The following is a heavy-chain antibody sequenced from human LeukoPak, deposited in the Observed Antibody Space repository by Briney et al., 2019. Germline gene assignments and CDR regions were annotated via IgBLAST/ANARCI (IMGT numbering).Heavy chain of an antibody. V-gene: IGHV4-31*03. J-gene: IGHJ5*02. D-gene: IGHD6-25*01. CDR1: GGSISIGAYY. CDR2: IYKSGST. CDR3: ARGFSEFDP. Sequence: SETLSLTCTVSGGSISIGAYYWGWIRQHPGKGLEWIGNIYKSGSTFYNPSLKSRITISVDTSKNQFSLKLTSVTAADTAVYYCARGFSEFDPWGQGTLVTVSS.